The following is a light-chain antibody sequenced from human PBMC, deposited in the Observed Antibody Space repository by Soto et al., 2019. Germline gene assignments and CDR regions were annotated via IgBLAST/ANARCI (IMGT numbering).Light chain of an antibody. CDR2: AAS. Sequence: EVVMTQFPATLSVSPGESATLSCRASQSIGTNLAWYQHKRGQAPRLLIHAASARATGIPARFSGSGSGTEFTLTINSLQSEDFAVYYRQQYDNWPPITFGQGTRLGIK. V-gene: IGKV3-15*01. CDR1: QSIGTN. J-gene: IGKJ5*01. CDR3: QQYDNWPPIT.